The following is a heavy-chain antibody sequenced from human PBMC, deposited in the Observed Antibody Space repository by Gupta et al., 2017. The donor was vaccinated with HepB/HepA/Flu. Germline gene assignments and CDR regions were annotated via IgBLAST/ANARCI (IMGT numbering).Heavy chain of an antibody. Sequence: EVQLVESGGGVVRPGGSLRLSCAASGFTFDDYAMSWVRQAPGKGLEWVSGINWSGDKTTEADSVRGRFTISRDNAKESLYLQMKSLRVEDTALYYWARDLLDFREPRGVCDYWGQGTLASVSS. CDR1: GFTFDDYA. D-gene: IGHD3-10*01. CDR2: INWSGDKT. J-gene: IGHJ4*02. V-gene: IGHV3-20*04. CDR3: ARDLLDFREPRGVCDY.